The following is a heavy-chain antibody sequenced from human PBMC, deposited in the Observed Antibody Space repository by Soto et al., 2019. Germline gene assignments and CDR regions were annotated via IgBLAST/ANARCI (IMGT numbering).Heavy chain of an antibody. CDR2: INHSGST. Sequence: SETLSLTCAVYGGSFSGYYWSWIRQPPGKGLEWIGEINHSGSTNYNPSLKSRVTISVDTSKNQFSLKLSSVTAADTAVYYCAATKGYSNYGVDYWGQGTLVTVSS. CDR1: GGSFSGYY. D-gene: IGHD4-4*01. CDR3: AATKGYSNYGVDY. J-gene: IGHJ4*02. V-gene: IGHV4-34*01.